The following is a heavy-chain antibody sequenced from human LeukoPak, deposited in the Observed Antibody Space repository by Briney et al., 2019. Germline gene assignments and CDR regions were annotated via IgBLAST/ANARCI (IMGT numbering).Heavy chain of an antibody. Sequence: GASVKVSCKASGYTFTGYYMHWGREAPGQGLEWMGWINPNSGGTNYAQKFQGRVTMTRDTSISTAYMELSRLRSDDTAVYYCATAYGPGFDYWGQGTLVTVSS. CDR3: ATAYGPGFDY. CDR1: GYTFTGYY. CDR2: INPNSGGT. V-gene: IGHV1-2*02. D-gene: IGHD3-10*01. J-gene: IGHJ4*02.